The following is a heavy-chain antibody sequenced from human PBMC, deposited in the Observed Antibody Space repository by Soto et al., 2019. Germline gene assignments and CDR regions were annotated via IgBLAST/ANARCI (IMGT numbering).Heavy chain of an antibody. CDR2: IYYSGST. CDR1: GVSISSSTYY. CDR3: ARLTGALYGMDV. J-gene: IGHJ6*02. V-gene: IGHV4-39*01. Sequence: VTLSLTCTVSGVSISSSTYYWGWIRQPPGKGLEWIGHIYYSGSTYYNPSLKSRVTIPVDTSKNEFSLKMSSVTAADTAVYYCARLTGALYGMDVWGQGTTVTVSS. D-gene: IGHD7-27*01.